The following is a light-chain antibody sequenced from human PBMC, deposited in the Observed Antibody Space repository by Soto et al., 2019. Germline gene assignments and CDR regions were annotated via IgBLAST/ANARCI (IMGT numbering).Light chain of an antibody. V-gene: IGKV4-1*01. CDR2: WAS. CDR1: QNIFYSSKNKNY. Sequence: DIVMTQSPESLTVSLGERATINCKSSQNIFYSSKNKNYLAWYQHKTGQPPKVLIYWASARESGVTDRFRGSGSGTDFTLTIDSLQAEDVAVYYCQQYYSTPQTFGQGTKVDIK. CDR3: QQYYSTPQT. J-gene: IGKJ1*01.